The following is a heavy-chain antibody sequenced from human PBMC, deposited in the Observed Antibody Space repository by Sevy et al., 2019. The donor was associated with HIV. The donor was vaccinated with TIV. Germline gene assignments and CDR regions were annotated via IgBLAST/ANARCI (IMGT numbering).Heavy chain of an antibody. D-gene: IGHD3-16*02. Sequence: GGSLRLSCAASGFTFSSYSMNWVRQAPGKGLEWVSSISSSSYIYYADSVKGRFTISRDNAKNSLYLQMNSLRAEDTAVYYCARDRRLGELSPSDYWGQGTLVTVSS. CDR3: ARDRRLGELSPSDY. CDR1: GFTFSSYS. J-gene: IGHJ4*02. CDR2: ISSSSYI. V-gene: IGHV3-21*01.